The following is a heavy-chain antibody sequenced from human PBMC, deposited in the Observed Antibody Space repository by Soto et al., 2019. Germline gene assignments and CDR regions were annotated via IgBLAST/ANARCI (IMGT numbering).Heavy chain of an antibody. J-gene: IGHJ4*02. D-gene: IGHD3-10*01. CDR2: INPNSGGT. V-gene: IGHV1-2*04. CDR1: GYTFTGYY. CDR3: ARDARGDEAPMDY. Sequence: QVQLVQSGAEVKKPGASVKVSCKASGYTFTGYYMHCVRQAPGHGLEWMGWINPNSGGTNYAKKFQGWVTMTRDTSISTAYMELSRLRSDDTAVYYCARDARGDEAPMDYWGQGTLVTVSS.